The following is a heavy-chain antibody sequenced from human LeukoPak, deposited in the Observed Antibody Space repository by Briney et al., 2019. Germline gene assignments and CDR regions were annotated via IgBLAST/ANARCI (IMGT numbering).Heavy chain of an antibody. CDR2: INPSGGST. J-gene: IGHJ5*02. CDR3: ARVLVWGVTGPAPNWFDP. CDR1: GYTFTSYY. Sequence: GASVKVSCKASGYTFTSYYMHWVRQAPGQGLEWMGIINPSGGSTSYAQKFEGRFTMTRDTSTSTVYMELSSLRSEDTAIYYCARVLVWGVTGPAPNWFDPWGQGTLVIVSS. V-gene: IGHV1-46*01. D-gene: IGHD3-10*01.